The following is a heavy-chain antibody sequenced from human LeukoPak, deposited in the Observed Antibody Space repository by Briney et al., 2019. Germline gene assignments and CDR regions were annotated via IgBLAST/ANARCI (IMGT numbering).Heavy chain of an antibody. Sequence: SETLSLSCTVSGGSIRSYYWTWIRQPPGKGLEWIGYMYYTGSTKYNPSLKSRVSISVDTSKNQFSLTLTSVTAADTAVYYCAAVVVSGTPYFDYWGQGTLVTVSS. D-gene: IGHD2-21*02. CDR1: GGSIRSYY. V-gene: IGHV4-59*03. CDR2: MYYTGST. CDR3: AAVVVSGTPYFDY. J-gene: IGHJ4*02.